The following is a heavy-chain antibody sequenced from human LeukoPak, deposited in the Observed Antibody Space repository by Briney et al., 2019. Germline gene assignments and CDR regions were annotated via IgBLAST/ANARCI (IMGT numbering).Heavy chain of an antibody. Sequence: GGSLRLSCAASGFTFDDYAMHWVRQAPGKGLEWVSGISWNSGSIGYADSVKGRFTISRDNAKNSLYLQMNSLRAEDTALYYCAGILGATTFDYWGQGTLVTVSS. CDR2: ISWNSGSI. V-gene: IGHV3-9*01. J-gene: IGHJ4*02. D-gene: IGHD1-26*01. CDR3: AGILGATTFDY. CDR1: GFTFDDYA.